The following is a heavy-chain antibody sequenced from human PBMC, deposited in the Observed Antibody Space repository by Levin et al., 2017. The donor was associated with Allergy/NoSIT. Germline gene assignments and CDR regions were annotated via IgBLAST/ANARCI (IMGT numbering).Heavy chain of an antibody. CDR1: GGSFSGYY. D-gene: IGHD3-10*01. CDR2: INHSGST. V-gene: IGHV4-34*01. CDR3: ARTLGYMVRGAFDY. Sequence: SETLSLTCAVYGGSFSGYYWSWIRQPPGKGLEWIGEINHSGSTNYNPSLKSRGTISVDTSKNQFSLKLSSVTAADTAVYYCARTLGYMVRGAFDYWGQGTLDTVAS. J-gene: IGHJ4*02.